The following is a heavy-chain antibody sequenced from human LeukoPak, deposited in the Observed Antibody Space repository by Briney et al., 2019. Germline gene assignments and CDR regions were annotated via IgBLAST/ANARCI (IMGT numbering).Heavy chain of an antibody. Sequence: EASVKVSCKASGYTFTSYDINWVRQATGQGLEWMGWMNPNSGNTGYAQKFQGRVTMTRNTSISTAYMELSSLRSEDTAVYYCARDIVVVVAAKDQMYNWFDPWGQGTLDTVSS. J-gene: IGHJ5*02. CDR3: ARDIVVVVAAKDQMYNWFDP. CDR1: GYTFTSYD. D-gene: IGHD2-15*01. CDR2: MNPNSGNT. V-gene: IGHV1-8*01.